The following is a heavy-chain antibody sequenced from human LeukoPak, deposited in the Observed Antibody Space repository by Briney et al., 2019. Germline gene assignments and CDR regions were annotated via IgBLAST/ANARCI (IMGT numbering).Heavy chain of an antibody. V-gene: IGHV3-74*01. CDR2: INSDGSRT. J-gene: IGHJ3*02. CDR3: VREYSSSSGRAFDI. CDR1: AHTLSNYW. Sequence: GGSLRLSCTASAHTLSNYWMPRVRQAPGKGLVWVSHINSDGSRTDYADSVKGRFTISRDNAKNTLYLQMNSLRAEDTAVYYCVREYSSSSGRAFDIWGQGTMVTVSP. D-gene: IGHD6-6*01.